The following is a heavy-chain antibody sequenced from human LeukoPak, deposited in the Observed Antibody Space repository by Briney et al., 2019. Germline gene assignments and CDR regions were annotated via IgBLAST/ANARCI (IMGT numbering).Heavy chain of an antibody. D-gene: IGHD1-26*01. J-gene: IGHJ3*02. Sequence: PGGSLRLSCAASGFSFSDHYIDWVRRAPGKGLEWVGRMRNRANSYTTESAASVKGRFTLSRDDSRKLVFLQMNSLKMEDTAFYYCTTSPGSGANVFEIWGQGTPVTVSS. CDR3: TTSPGSGANVFEI. CDR2: MRNRANSYTT. CDR1: GFSFSDHY. V-gene: IGHV3-72*01.